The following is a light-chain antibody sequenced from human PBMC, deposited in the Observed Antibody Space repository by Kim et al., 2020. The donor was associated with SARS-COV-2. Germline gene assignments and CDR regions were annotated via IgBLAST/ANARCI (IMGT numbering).Light chain of an antibody. V-gene: IGKV1-39*01. CDR1: RAVTTF. CDR2: TAS. Sequence: AVGDRVTISCRASRAVTTFLNWYQQKPGRAPKRLIHTASRLQSGVPSRFTGSGSGTDFSLTINNLQPDDFATYYCQQSYTTPEYTFGQGTKVDIK. J-gene: IGKJ2*01. CDR3: QQSYTTPEYT.